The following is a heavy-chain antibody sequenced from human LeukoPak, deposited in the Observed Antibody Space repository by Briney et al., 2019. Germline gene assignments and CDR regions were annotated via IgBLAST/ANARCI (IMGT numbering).Heavy chain of an antibody. V-gene: IGHV3-30*18. CDR1: GFTFSSYG. D-gene: IGHD5-18*01. CDR2: ITYDGSNK. CDR3: AKDSYSYGSFDY. J-gene: IGHJ4*02. Sequence: GGSLRLSCAASGFTFSSYGMHWVRQAPGKGLEWVAVITYDGSNKYYADSVKGRFTISRDNSKNTLYLQMNSLRAEDTAVYYCAKDSYSYGSFDYWGQGTLVTVSS.